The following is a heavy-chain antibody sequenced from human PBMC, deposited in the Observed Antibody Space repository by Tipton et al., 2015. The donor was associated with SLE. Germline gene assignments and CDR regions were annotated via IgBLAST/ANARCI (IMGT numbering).Heavy chain of an antibody. V-gene: IGHV3-23*01. J-gene: IGHJ1*01. D-gene: IGHD6-13*01. CDR3: AKEIVGQQQPQYFQH. CDR2: ISGSGGST. Sequence: SLRLSCAASGFTFSSYAMSWVRRAPGKGLEWVSAISGSGGSTYYADSVKGRFTISRDNSKNTLYLQMNSLRAEDTAVYYCAKEIVGQQQPQYFQHWGQGTLVTVSS. CDR1: GFTFSSYA.